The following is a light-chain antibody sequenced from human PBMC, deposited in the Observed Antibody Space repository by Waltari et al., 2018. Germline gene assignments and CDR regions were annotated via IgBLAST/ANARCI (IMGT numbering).Light chain of an antibody. CDR1: RNLNNY. V-gene: IGKV1-5*03. CDR2: KAS. CDR3: QQYNDY. Sequence: DIQMTQSPSTLSASVGDRVIITCRARRNLNNYLAWYQQKPGKAPKVLIYKASTLQSGVPSRCSGSGSGTEFTLTISSLQPDDFATYYCQQYNDYFGGGTTVEIK. J-gene: IGKJ4*01.